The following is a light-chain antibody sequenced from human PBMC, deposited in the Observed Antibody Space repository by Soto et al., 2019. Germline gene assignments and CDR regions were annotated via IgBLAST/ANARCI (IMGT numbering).Light chain of an antibody. V-gene: IGLV2-14*03. CDR3: SSYTTSSSRV. J-gene: IGLJ1*01. CDR2: EVI. CDR1: SSDVGAYDF. Sequence: ALTQPASVSGSPGRSITISCTGTSSDVGAYDFVSWYQQHPDKAPKLMIYEVIYRPSGVSNRFSGSKSVNTATLTISGLQAEDEGDYYCSSYTTSSSRVFGTGTKVTVL.